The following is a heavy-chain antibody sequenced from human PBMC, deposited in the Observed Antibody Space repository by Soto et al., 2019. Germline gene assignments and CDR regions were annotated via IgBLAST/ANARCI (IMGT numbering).Heavy chain of an antibody. D-gene: IGHD3-22*01. V-gene: IGHV3-74*01. CDR2: INSDGSST. Sequence: EVQLVESGGGLVQPGGSLRLSCAASGFTFSSYWMQWVRQAPGKGLVWVSRINSDGSSTSYADSVKGRFTISRDNAKNTLYLQMNSLRAEDTAVYYCARERTSMIVVGTTDYWGQGTLVTVSS. CDR1: GFTFSSYW. CDR3: ARERTSMIVVGTTDY. J-gene: IGHJ4*02.